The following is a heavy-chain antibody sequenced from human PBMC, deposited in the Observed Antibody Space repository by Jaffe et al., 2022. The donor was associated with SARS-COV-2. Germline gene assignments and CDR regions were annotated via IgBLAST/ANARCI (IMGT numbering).Heavy chain of an antibody. J-gene: IGHJ3*01. CDR2: IYYSGST. CDR3: ARNQLLPYDIFNH. D-gene: IGHD2-2*01. V-gene: IGHV4-59*01. Sequence: QVQLQESGPGLVKPSETLSLTCTVSGGSINSFYWSWIRQSPGKGLEWLGYIYYSGSTDYSPSLKSRLTISLDTSKNQFSLKLSFVTAADTAVYYCARNQLLPYDIFNHWGQGTMVTVSS. CDR1: GGSINSFY.